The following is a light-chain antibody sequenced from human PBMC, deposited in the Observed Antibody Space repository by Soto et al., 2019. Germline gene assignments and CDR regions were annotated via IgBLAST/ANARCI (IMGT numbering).Light chain of an antibody. CDR3: KQRSTWPPLS. V-gene: IGKV3-11*02. J-gene: IGKJ4*01. CDR2: DAS. CDR1: QSVGSY. Sequence: EIVVTQSPAPLSLSPGERATLSCRTSQSVGSYLAWYKKKPGKAPRLLIYDASDRATGIPARFSGSGSGRDFTLTISSLVPEDFAVYYCKQRSTWPPLSFGGGNQVEIK.